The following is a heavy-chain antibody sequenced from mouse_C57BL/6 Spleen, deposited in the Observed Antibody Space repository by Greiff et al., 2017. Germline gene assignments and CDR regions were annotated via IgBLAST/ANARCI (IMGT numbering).Heavy chain of an antibody. CDR2: IDPSDSYT. V-gene: IGHV1-59*01. CDR3: ARFGMDY. Sequence: VQLQQPGAELVRPGTSVKLSCKASGYTFTSYWMHWVKQRPGQGLEWIGVIDPSDSYTNYNQKFKGKATLTVDTSSSTAYMQLSSLTSEDSAVYYCARFGMDYWGQGTSVTVSS. J-gene: IGHJ4*01. CDR1: GYTFTSYW.